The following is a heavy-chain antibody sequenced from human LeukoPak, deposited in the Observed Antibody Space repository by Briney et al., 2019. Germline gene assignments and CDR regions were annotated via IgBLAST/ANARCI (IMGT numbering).Heavy chain of an antibody. V-gene: IGHV4-31*03. CDR2: IYYSGST. J-gene: IGHJ3*02. CDR3: ARDYLEDAFDI. D-gene: IGHD3-16*02. CDR1: GGSISSGGYY. Sequence: SETLSLTCTVSGGSISSGGYYWSWIRQHPGKGLEWIGYIYYSGSTYYNPSLKSRVTISVDTSKNQFSLKLSSVTAADTAVYYCARDYLEDAFDIWGQGTMVTVSS.